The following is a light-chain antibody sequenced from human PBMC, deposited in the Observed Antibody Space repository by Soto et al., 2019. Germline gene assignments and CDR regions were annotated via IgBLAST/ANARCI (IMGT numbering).Light chain of an antibody. CDR3: GTWDSSLSGV. Sequence: QSALTQPPSVSAAPGQKVTISCSGSSSNIGNNYVSWYQQLPGTAPKLLIYENNKRPSGIPDRFSGSKSGTSATLGITGLQTGDEADYYCGTWDSSLSGVFGGGTKLTVL. CDR1: SSNIGNNY. J-gene: IGLJ3*02. V-gene: IGLV1-51*02. CDR2: ENN.